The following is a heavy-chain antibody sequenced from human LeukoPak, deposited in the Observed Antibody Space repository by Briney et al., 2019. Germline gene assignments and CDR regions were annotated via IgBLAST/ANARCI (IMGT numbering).Heavy chain of an antibody. J-gene: IGHJ4*02. V-gene: IGHV3-48*01. CDR2: ISSSSSSI. CDR1: GFAFSSYS. Sequence: GGSLRLSCAASGFAFSSYSMKWVRQAPGKGLEWVSQISSSSSSISYADSVKGRFTISRDNGENSLYLQMNSLRAEDTAVYYCATESSRSSAFWGQGTLVTVSS. CDR3: ATESSRSSAF. D-gene: IGHD6-6*01.